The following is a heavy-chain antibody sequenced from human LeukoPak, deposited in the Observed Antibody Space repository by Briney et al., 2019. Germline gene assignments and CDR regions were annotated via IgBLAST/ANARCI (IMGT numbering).Heavy chain of an antibody. Sequence: GASVKVSCKASGGTFSSYAISWVRQAPGQGLEWMGGIIPIFGTANYAQQLQGRVTTTTDESTSTAYMELSSLRSEDTAVYYCASPPGGDGYYYDSSGHSRYDYWGQGTLVTVSS. CDR3: ASPPGGDGYYYDSSGHSRYDY. J-gene: IGHJ4*02. D-gene: IGHD3-22*01. CDR1: GGTFSSYA. V-gene: IGHV1-69*05. CDR2: IIPIFGTA.